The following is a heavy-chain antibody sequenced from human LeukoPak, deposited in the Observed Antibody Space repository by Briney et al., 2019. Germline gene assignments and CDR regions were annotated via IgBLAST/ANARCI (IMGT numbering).Heavy chain of an antibody. CDR3: ARDAVTGYSSGWSKPTPFDS. J-gene: IGHJ4*02. V-gene: IGHV3-21*01. CDR2: FSSLSSYL. D-gene: IGHD6-19*01. Sequence: GGSLRLSCASSQLYLIIDNMNWARPPPGKGVEWVSLFSSLSSYLFFAHSVKGRFLISRDHPKNSLSVQMRGVRGDHPVVLYCARDAVTGYSSGWSKPTPFDSGGQGTLVTVSS. CDR1: QLYLIIDN.